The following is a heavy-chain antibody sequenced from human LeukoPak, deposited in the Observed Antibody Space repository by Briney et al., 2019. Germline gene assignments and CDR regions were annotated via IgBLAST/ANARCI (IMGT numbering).Heavy chain of an antibody. J-gene: IGHJ3*02. Sequence: RPGGSLRLSCAASGFTFDDYGMSWVRQAPGKGLEWVSGINWNGGSTGYADSVKGRFTISGDNAKNSLYLQMNSLRAEDTALYYCARDTIAVAGEAFDIWGQGTMVTVSS. CDR1: GFTFDDYG. CDR3: ARDTIAVAGEAFDI. D-gene: IGHD6-19*01. CDR2: INWNGGST. V-gene: IGHV3-20*04.